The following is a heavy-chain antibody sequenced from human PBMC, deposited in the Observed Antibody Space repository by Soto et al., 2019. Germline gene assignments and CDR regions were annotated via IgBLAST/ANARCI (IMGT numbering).Heavy chain of an antibody. V-gene: IGHV1-69*12. CDR3: ATDQTREGTYDGNSLDY. CDR1: GGTFSNHA. J-gene: IGHJ4*02. Sequence: QVQLVQSGAEVKRPGSSVKVSCTASGGTFSNHAINWVRQAPGQGLEWMGVILPIFGTTDYAQEFQGRVSFTADESTTTAYMELSSLRSEDIAMYYCATDQTREGTYDGNSLDYWGQGTLLTVSS. CDR2: ILPIFGTT. D-gene: IGHD5-12*01.